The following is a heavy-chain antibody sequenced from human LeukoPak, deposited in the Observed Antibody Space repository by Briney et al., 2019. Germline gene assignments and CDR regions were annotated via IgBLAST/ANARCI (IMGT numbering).Heavy chain of an antibody. J-gene: IGHJ5*02. CDR1: GGTFNNSA. Sequence: ASVKVSCKPSGGTFNNSAISWVRQAPGQGLEWLGGIMPLFGTAGYAQKFQGRVTITKDESTRTVYLELTSLTSDDTAVYYCARDVHGDYGSGWFDPWAQGTRVSVSS. CDR3: ARDVHGDYGSGWFDP. D-gene: IGHD4-17*01. V-gene: IGHV1-69*05. CDR2: IMPLFGTA.